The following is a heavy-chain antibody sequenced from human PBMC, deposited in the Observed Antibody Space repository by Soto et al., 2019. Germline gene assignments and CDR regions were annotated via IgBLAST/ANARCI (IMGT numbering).Heavy chain of an antibody. CDR3: AKAGGYYDFWSGSPGSGMDV. CDR1: GFTFSSYG. D-gene: IGHD3-3*01. J-gene: IGHJ6*02. Sequence: VQLVESGGGLVQPGGSLRLSCAASGFTFSSYGMHWVRQAPGKGLEWVAVISYDGSNKYYADSVKGRFTISRDNSKNTLYLQMNSLRAEDTAVYYCAKAGGYYDFWSGSPGSGMDVWGQGTTVTVSS. CDR2: ISYDGSNK. V-gene: IGHV3-30*18.